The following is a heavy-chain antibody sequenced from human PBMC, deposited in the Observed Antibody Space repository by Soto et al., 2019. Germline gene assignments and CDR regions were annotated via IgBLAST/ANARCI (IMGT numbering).Heavy chain of an antibody. D-gene: IGHD2-15*01. CDR2: IKSKTDGGTT. V-gene: IGHV3-15*01. CDR1: GFTFSNAW. Sequence: GGSLRLSCAASGFTFSNAWMSWVRQAPGKGLEWVGRIKSKTDGGTTDYAAPVKGRFTISRDDSKNTLYLQMNSLKTEDTAVYYCTTPYSSYYYMDVWGKGTTVTVSS. J-gene: IGHJ6*03. CDR3: TTPYSSYYYMDV.